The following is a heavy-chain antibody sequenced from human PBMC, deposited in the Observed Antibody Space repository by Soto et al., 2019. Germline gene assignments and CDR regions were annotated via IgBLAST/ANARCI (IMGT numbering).Heavy chain of an antibody. CDR2: ISWNRGSI. Sequence: EVQLVESGGGLVQPGRSLRLSCEASGFTFDDYAMHWVRQAPGKGLEWVSGISWNRGSIGYADSVKGRFTISRDNAKNPLYLQMNSLSAEDTALYYCAKGYSYGTGYFDYWGQGTLVTVSS. V-gene: IGHV3-9*01. CDR3: AKGYSYGTGYFDY. D-gene: IGHD5-18*01. CDR1: GFTFDDYA. J-gene: IGHJ4*02.